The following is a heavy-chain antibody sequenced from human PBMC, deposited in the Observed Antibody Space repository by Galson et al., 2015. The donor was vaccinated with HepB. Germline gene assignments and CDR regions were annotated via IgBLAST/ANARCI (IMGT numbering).Heavy chain of an antibody. J-gene: IGHJ4*02. CDR3: ARDASHGDLDS. CDR2: IWYDGSKK. CDR1: GFTFSNYG. Sequence: SLRLSCAGSGFTFSNYGIHWVRQAPGKGLEWVPAIWYDGSKKYYADSVMGRFTISRDDAKNTLFLQMNSLRAEDTAVYYCARDASHGDLDSWGQGILVTVSS. D-gene: IGHD4-17*01. V-gene: IGHV3-33*01.